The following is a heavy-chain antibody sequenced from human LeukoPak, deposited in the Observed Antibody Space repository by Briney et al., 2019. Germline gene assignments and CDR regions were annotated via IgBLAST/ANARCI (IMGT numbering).Heavy chain of an antibody. CDR1: GGSISSSSDD. V-gene: IGHV4-39*01. Sequence: PSETLSLTGTVSGGSISSSSDDWGWIRQPPGKGLEWIGSIYYSGSTYYNPSLKSRVTISVDTSKNQFSLRLSSVTAADTAVYYCARQGSGGRAIDIWGQGTMVSVSS. CDR2: IYYSGST. J-gene: IGHJ3*02. CDR3: ARQGSGGRAIDI.